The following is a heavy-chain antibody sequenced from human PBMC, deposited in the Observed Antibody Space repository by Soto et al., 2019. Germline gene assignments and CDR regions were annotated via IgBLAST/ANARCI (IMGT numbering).Heavy chain of an antibody. J-gene: IGHJ4*02. CDR3: ARHRVWCFDF. Sequence: EMKLAESVGALAQPGVSLRLSCAASGFTFSSSWMAWVRQAPGKGLEWVANINPEGSAEYYVDSVKGRFTISRDIAKNSLYLKMNSRRLEDTVVYYCARHRVWCFDFLGQGTLFSISS. CDR2: INPEGSAE. V-gene: IGHV3-7*04. D-gene: IGHD2-8*02. CDR1: GFTFSSSW.